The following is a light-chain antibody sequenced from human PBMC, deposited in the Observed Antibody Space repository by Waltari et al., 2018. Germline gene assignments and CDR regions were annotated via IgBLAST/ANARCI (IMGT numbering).Light chain of an antibody. V-gene: IGLV2-23*02. CDR1: SSDVGNYNL. J-gene: IGLJ1*01. CDR3: CSYAGLGIYV. Sequence: QSGLTQPASVSGSPGQSITISCTGTSSDVGNYNLVSWYQQYPGKAPKLMVYEVTKRTSGVSYRLFGSKSGNTASLTIYGLQSEDEAEYYCCSYAGLGIYVFGTGTKVTVL. CDR2: EVT.